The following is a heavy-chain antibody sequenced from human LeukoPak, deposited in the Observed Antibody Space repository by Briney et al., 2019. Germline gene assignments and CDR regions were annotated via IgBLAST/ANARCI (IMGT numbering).Heavy chain of an antibody. CDR2: ISSSSSYI. D-gene: IGHD6-13*01. CDR1: GFTFSSYS. J-gene: IGHJ6*03. Sequence: PGGSLRLSCAASGFTFSSYSMNWVRQAPGKGLEWVSSISSSSSYIYYADSVKGRFTISRGNAKNSLYLQMNSLRAEDTAVYYCARDRQQQLSYYYYYYYMDVWGKGTTVTVSS. CDR3: ARDRQQQLSYYYYYYYMDV. V-gene: IGHV3-21*01.